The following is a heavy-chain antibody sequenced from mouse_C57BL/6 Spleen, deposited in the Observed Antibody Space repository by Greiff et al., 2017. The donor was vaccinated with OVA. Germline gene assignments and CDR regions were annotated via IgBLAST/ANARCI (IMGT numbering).Heavy chain of an antibody. CDR3: ARDPFYDYGDY. CDR1: GFTFSSYG. Sequence: EVMLVESGGDLVKPGGSLKLSCAASGFTFSSYGMSWVRQTPDKRLEWVATISSGGSYTYYPDSVKGRFTISRDNAKNTLYLQMSSLKSEDTAMYYCARDPFYDYGDYWGQGTTLTVSS. CDR2: ISSGGSYT. D-gene: IGHD2-4*01. V-gene: IGHV5-6*01. J-gene: IGHJ2*01.